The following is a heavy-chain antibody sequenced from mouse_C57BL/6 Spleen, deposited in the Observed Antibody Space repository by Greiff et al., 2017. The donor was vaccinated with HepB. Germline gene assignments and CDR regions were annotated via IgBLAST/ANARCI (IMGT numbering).Heavy chain of an antibody. J-gene: IGHJ3*01. CDR1: GFTFSDYG. D-gene: IGHD2-3*01. CDR3: ARPGDDGYWFAY. Sequence: EVKVEESGGGLVKPGGSLKLSCAASGFTFSDYGMHWVRQAPEKGLEWVAYISSGSSTIYYADTVKGRFTISRDNAKNTLFLQMTSLRSEDTAMYYCARPGDDGYWFAYWGQGTLVTVSA. CDR2: ISSGSSTI. V-gene: IGHV5-17*01.